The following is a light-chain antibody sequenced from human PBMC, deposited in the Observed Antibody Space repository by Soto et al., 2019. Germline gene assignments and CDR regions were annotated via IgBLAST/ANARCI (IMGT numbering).Light chain of an antibody. V-gene: IGLV2-23*02. CDR2: EVN. Sequence: QSALTQPASVSGSPGPSITISCTGTSSDFGNYNLVSWYQQHPGKVPKLILFEVNKRPSGGSGRFSGSKSGNTASLTISGLQAEDEADYYCCSFTSSNTHVFGTGTKVTVL. J-gene: IGLJ1*01. CDR3: CSFTSSNTHV. CDR1: SSDFGNYNL.